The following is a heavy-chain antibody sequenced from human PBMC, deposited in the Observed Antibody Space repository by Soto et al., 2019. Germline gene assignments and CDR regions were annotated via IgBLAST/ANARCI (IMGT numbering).Heavy chain of an antibody. V-gene: IGHV1-8*01. J-gene: IGHJ4*02. CDR2: MNPNSGNT. CDR3: ARGQGATIFGGVYFDY. Sequence: QVQLVQSGAEVKKPGASVKVSCKASGYTFTSYDINWVRQATGQGLEWMGWMNPNSGNTGYAQKFQGRGTMTRNTSRSTADMELSSLRSEDTAVYYGARGQGATIFGGVYFDYWGQGTLVTVSS. CDR1: GYTFTSYD. D-gene: IGHD3-3*01.